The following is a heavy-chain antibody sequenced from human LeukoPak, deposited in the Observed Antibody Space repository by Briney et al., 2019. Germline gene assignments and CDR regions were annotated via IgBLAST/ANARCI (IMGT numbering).Heavy chain of an antibody. Sequence: PSETLSLTCTVSGGSISSSSYYWGWIRQPPGKGLEWIGSIYYSGSTYYNPSLKSRVTISADTSKNQFSLKLSSVTAADTAVYYCARQRRYYDSSGYYPDYWGQGTLVTVSS. J-gene: IGHJ4*02. CDR3: ARQRRYYDSSGYYPDY. D-gene: IGHD3-22*01. V-gene: IGHV4-39*01. CDR1: GGSISSSSYY. CDR2: IYYSGST.